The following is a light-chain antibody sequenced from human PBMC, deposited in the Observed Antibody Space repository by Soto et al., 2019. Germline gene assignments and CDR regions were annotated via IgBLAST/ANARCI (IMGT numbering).Light chain of an antibody. CDR2: GAS. J-gene: IGKJ2*01. CDR1: QSVSSSY. CDR3: QQYGSSP. Sequence: PGERATLSCRASQSVSSSYLAWYQQKPGQAPRLLIYGASSRATGIPDRFSGSGSGTDFTLTISRLEPEDFAVYYCQQYGSSPFGQGTKLEIK. V-gene: IGKV3-20*01.